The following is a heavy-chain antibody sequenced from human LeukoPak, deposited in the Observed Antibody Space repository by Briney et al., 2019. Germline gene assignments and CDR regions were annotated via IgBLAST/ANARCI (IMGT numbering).Heavy chain of an antibody. Sequence: GASVKVSCKASGYTFTGYYMHWVRQAPGQGLECMGWINPNSGGTNYAQKFQGRVTMTRDTSISTAYMELSRLRSDDTAVYYCARVYYLGLMVYAKYNWFDPWGQGTLVTVSS. CDR3: ARVYYLGLMVYAKYNWFDP. CDR1: GYTFTGYY. J-gene: IGHJ5*02. CDR2: INPNSGGT. D-gene: IGHD2-8*01. V-gene: IGHV1-2*02.